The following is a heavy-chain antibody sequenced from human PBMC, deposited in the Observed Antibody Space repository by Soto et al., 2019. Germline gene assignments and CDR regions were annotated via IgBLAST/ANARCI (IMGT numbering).Heavy chain of an antibody. CDR3: ARARAMRAFDI. V-gene: IGHV4-34*01. J-gene: IGHJ3*02. CDR2: INHSGST. CDR1: GGSFSGYY. Sequence: QVQLQQWGAGLLKPSETLSLTCAVYGGSFSGYYWSWIRQPPGKGLEWIGEINHSGSTNFNPSLKSRVTISVDTSKNQFSLKLSSVTAADTAVYYCARARAMRAFDIWGQGTMVTVSS.